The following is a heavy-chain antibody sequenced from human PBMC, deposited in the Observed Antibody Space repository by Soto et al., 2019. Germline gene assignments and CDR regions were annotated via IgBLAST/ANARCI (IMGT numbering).Heavy chain of an antibody. J-gene: IGHJ5*02. Sequence: PGGSLRLSCAASGFTFSSNAMSWVRQAPGKGLEWVAVISYDGSNKYYADSVKGRFTISRDNSKNTLYLQMNSLRAEDTAVYYCAKEGRSARARSLYGGYPWNWFDPWGQGTLVTVSS. CDR2: ISYDGSNK. CDR1: GFTFSSNA. D-gene: IGHD5-12*01. V-gene: IGHV3-30*18. CDR3: AKEGRSARARSLYGGYPWNWFDP.